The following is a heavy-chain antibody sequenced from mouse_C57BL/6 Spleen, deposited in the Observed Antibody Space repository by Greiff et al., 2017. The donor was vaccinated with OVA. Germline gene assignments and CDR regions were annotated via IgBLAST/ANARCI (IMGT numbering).Heavy chain of an antibody. D-gene: IGHD1-1*01. CDR1: GYTFTSYW. J-gene: IGHJ4*01. Sequence: QVQLQQPGAELVMPGASVKLSCKASGYTFTSYWMHWVKQRPGQGLEWIGEIDPSDSYTNYNQKFKGKSTLTVDKSSSTAYMQLSSLTSEDSAVYYWARESGSSSYYYAMDYWGQGTSVTVSS. CDR2: IDPSDSYT. CDR3: ARESGSSSYYYAMDY. V-gene: IGHV1-69*01.